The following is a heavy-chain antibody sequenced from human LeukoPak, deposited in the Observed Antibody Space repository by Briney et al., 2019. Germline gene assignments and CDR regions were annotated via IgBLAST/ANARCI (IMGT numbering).Heavy chain of an antibody. Sequence: GASVKVSCKASGYTFTSYGISWVRQAPGQGLEWMGWISAYNGNTNYAQKLQGRVTMTTDTSTSTAYMELRSLRSDDTAVYYCARWGGSGWYESIFDYWGQGTLVTVSS. CDR1: GYTFTSYG. J-gene: IGHJ4*02. D-gene: IGHD6-19*01. V-gene: IGHV1-18*01. CDR2: ISAYNGNT. CDR3: ARWGGSGWYESIFDY.